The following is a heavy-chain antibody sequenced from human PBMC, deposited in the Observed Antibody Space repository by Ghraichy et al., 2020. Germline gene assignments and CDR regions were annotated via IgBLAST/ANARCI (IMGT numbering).Heavy chain of an antibody. CDR2: VSTAGHFV. D-gene: IGHD6-13*01. J-gene: IGHJ3*01. CDR3: AGHHTAWYETSFDF. V-gene: IGHV3-21*06. CDR1: GFAFNTYN. Sequence: GGSLRLSCAASGFAFNTYNMHWVRQAPGKGLDWVAAVSTAGHFVYYADSMKGRCSISRDNAKSSMYLDVSNLRADDTAVYYCAGHHTAWYETSFDFWGQGTVVTVSS.